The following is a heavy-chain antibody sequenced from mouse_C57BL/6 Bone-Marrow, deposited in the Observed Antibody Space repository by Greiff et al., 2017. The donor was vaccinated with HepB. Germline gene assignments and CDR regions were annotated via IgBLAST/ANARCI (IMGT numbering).Heavy chain of an antibody. Sequence: QVQLQQPGAELVKPGASVKLSCKASGYTFTSYWMHWVKQRPGQGLEWIGMIHPNSGSTNYNEKFKSKATLTVDKSSSTAYMELRSLTSEDSAVYYCASVYYYGSSYFDYWGQGTTLTVSS. V-gene: IGHV1-64*01. CDR1: GYTFTSYW. J-gene: IGHJ2*01. CDR2: IHPNSGST. CDR3: ASVYYYGSSYFDY. D-gene: IGHD1-1*01.